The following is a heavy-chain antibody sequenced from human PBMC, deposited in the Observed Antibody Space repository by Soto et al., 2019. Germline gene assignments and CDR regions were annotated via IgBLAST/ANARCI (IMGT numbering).Heavy chain of an antibody. V-gene: IGHV3-66*01. Sequence: PGGSLRLSCAASGFTVSSNYMSWVRQAPGKGLEWVSVIYSGGSTYYADSVKGRFTISRDNSKNTLYLQMNSLRAEDTAVYYCARDGGFSSYYYYMDVWGKGTTVTVSS. CDR3: ARDGGFSSYYYYMDV. D-gene: IGHD3-3*01. CDR2: IYSGGST. CDR1: GFTVSSNY. J-gene: IGHJ6*03.